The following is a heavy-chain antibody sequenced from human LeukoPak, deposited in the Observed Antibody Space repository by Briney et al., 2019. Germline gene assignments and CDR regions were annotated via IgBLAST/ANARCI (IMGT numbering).Heavy chain of an antibody. D-gene: IGHD3-10*01. CDR1: GFTVSSSY. CDR3: ARDGAMVRGIIMTD. CDR2: IYSGGST. Sequence: SGGSLRLSCAASGFTVSSSYMSWVRQAPGKGLEWVSVIYSGGSTYYADSVKGRFTISRDNSKNTLYLQMNSLRAEDTAVYYCARDGAMVRGIIMTDWGQGTLVTVSS. J-gene: IGHJ4*02. V-gene: IGHV3-53*01.